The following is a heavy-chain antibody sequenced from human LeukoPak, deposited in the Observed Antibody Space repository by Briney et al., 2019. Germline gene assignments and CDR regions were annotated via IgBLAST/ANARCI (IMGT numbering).Heavy chain of an antibody. Sequence: SETLSLTCAVYGGSFSGYYWSWIRQPPGKGLEWIGEINHSGSTNYNPSLKSRVTISVDTSKNQFSLKLSSVTAADTAVYYCARNVLLWFGEQNHFDYWGQGTLVTVSS. CDR2: INHSGST. CDR1: GGSFSGYY. CDR3: ARNVLLWFGEQNHFDY. D-gene: IGHD3-10*01. J-gene: IGHJ4*02. V-gene: IGHV4-34*01.